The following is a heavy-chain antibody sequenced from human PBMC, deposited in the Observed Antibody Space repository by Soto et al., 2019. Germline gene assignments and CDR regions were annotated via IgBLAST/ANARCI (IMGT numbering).Heavy chain of an antibody. V-gene: IGHV4-59*01. J-gene: IGHJ4*02. Sequence: SETLSLTCTVSGGSISSYYWSWIRQPPGKGLEWIEYIYYSGSTNYNPSLKSRVTISVATSKNQFSLKLSSVTAADTAVYYCAAYSGSFLTHDYWGQGTLVTVSS. CDR1: GGSISSYY. D-gene: IGHD1-26*01. CDR2: IYYSGST. CDR3: AAYSGSFLTHDY.